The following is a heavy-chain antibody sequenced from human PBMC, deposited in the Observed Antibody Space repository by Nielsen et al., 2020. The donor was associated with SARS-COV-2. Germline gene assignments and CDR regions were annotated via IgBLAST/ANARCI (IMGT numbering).Heavy chain of an antibody. CDR1: GFTFSTYW. Sequence: GGSLRLSCAASGFTFSTYWMHWVRQAPGKGLEWVAVIWYDGSNKYYADSVKGRFTISRDNSKNTLYLQMNSLRAEDTALYYCAKDGYGGDYVWWFDPWGQGTLVTVSS. V-gene: IGHV3-30*02. CDR2: IWYDGSNK. J-gene: IGHJ5*02. CDR3: AKDGYGGDYVWWFDP. D-gene: IGHD4-17*01.